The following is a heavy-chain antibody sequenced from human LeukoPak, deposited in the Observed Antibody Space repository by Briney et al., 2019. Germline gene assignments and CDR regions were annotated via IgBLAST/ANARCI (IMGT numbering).Heavy chain of an antibody. D-gene: IGHD6-19*01. CDR2: IYPGDSDT. CDR1: GYTFSTSW. Sequence: GESLKISCKGSGYTFSTSWIAWVRQMPGKGLEWMGIIYPGDSDTSDSPSFQGQFTISVDKSISTAYLQWSSLKASDTAMYYCARRQGGPGWLARGWFDPWGQGTLVTVSS. V-gene: IGHV5-51*01. CDR3: ARRQGGPGWLARGWFDP. J-gene: IGHJ5*02.